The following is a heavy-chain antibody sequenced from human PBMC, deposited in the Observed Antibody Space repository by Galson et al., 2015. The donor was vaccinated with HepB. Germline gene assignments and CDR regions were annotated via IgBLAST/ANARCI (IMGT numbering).Heavy chain of an antibody. V-gene: IGHV6-1*01. Sequence: CAISGDSVSSDSAAWAWIRQSPSRGLEWLGRTHHRSKWYREYATSVISRITINADTSKNQFSLHLKSVTSEDTAVYYCSRMVVDGNYLNGMDVWGQGTTVTVSS. CDR1: GDSVSSDSAA. CDR3: SRMVVDGNYLNGMDV. CDR2: THHRSKWYR. D-gene: IGHD3-10*01. J-gene: IGHJ6*02.